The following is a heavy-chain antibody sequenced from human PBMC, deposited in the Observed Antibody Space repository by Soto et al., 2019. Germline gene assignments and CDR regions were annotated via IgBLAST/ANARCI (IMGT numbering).Heavy chain of an antibody. D-gene: IGHD3-10*01. Sequence: QVQLQESGPGLVKPSQTLSLTCTVSGGSISSGGYYWSWIRQHPGKGLEWIGYIYYSGSTYYNPSLKSRVTLSVETSKNRFSLKLSSVPAADTAVYYCARYWTRRPYYSPFDAFDIWGQGTMVTVSS. V-gene: IGHV4-31*03. CDR2: IYYSGST. CDR1: GGSISSGGYY. J-gene: IGHJ3*02. CDR3: ARYWTRRPYYSPFDAFDI.